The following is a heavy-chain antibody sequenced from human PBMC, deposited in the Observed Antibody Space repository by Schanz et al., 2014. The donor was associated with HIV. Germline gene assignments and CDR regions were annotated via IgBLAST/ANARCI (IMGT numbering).Heavy chain of an antibody. V-gene: IGHV1-69*06. CDR2: IIPMFSTA. CDR3: ARDQWVAYYYYGMDV. CDR1: GGRGRTYA. D-gene: IGHD6-19*01. Sequence: QVQLVQSGAEVTKPGSSVKVSCKASGGRGRTYAISWVRHAPAQGLEWMGGIIPMFSTANYAQKFQGRVSMTRDTSTSTVYMELSGLRSEDTAVYYCARDQWVAYYYYGMDVWGPGTTVTVSS. J-gene: IGHJ6*02.